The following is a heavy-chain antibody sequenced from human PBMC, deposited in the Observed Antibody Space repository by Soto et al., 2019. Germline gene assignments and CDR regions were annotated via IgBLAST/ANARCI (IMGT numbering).Heavy chain of an antibody. V-gene: IGHV4-61*05. CDR1: GGSISSSSYY. CDR2: IYYSGST. CDR3: ARAGWSSRWYLDY. J-gene: IGHJ4*02. Sequence: PSETLSLTCTVSGGSISSSSYYWGWIRQPPGKGLAWVGYIYYSGSTNYNPSLKSRVTISVDTPKNQFSLKLSSVTAADTAVYYCARAGWSSRWYLDYWGQGTLVTVAS. D-gene: IGHD6-13*01.